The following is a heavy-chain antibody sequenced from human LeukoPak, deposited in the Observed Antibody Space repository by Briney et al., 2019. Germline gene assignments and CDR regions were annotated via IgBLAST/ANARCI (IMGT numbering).Heavy chain of an antibody. Sequence: SGTLSLTCAVYGGSFSGYYWSLIRQPPGKGLEWIGEINHSGSTNYNPSLKSRVTISVDTSKNQFSLKLSSVTAADTAVYYCARGLGGCSSTSCYGPSLDYYYMDVWGKGTTVTVSS. CDR3: ARGLGGCSSTSCYGPSLDYYYMDV. J-gene: IGHJ6*03. D-gene: IGHD2-2*01. CDR1: GGSFSGYY. CDR2: INHSGST. V-gene: IGHV4-34*01.